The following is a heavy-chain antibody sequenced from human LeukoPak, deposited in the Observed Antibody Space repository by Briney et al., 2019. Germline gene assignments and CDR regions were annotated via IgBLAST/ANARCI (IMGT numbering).Heavy chain of an antibody. CDR1: GFTFSSSA. V-gene: IGHV3-30*02. J-gene: IGHJ4*02. Sequence: PEGSLRLSCGASGFTFSSSAMHWVRQAPGKGLEWVAYIAHHGNNKYYADSVKGRFTISRDNSKGSLYLQMNSLRADDTAVYYCAKDGSWSCTDWGQGTLVRVSS. CDR2: IAHHGNNK. CDR3: AKDGSWSCTD. D-gene: IGHD2-8*02.